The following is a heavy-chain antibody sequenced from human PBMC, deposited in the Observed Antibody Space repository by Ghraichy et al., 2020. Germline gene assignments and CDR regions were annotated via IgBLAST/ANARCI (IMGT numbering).Heavy chain of an antibody. CDR1: GFTFSSYT. Sequence: GGSLRLSCAASGFTFSSYTMNWVRQAPGKGLEWVAVISYNGSNKYYADSVKGRFTISRDNSKNTLYLQMNSLRAEDTAVYYCARARGRMYYFVYWGQGTLVSVSS. CDR2: ISYNGSNK. V-gene: IGHV3-30*04. CDR3: ARARGRMYYFVY. D-gene: IGHD3-10*01. J-gene: IGHJ4*02.